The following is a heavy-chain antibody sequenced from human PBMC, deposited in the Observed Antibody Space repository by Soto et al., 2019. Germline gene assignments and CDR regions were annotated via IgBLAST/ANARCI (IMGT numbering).Heavy chain of an antibody. D-gene: IGHD3-10*01. CDR3: AMYYGHGQGY. CDR1: GGSISSGGYY. J-gene: IGHJ4*02. CDR2: ISYGGTT. Sequence: PSETLSLTCTVSGGSISSGGYYWSWIRQHPGKGLEWIGYISYGGTTNFNSSLKGRVTVSVDMSKNQFSLTLNSVTAADTAVYYCAMYYGHGQGYWGQGTPVTVSS. V-gene: IGHV4-61*08.